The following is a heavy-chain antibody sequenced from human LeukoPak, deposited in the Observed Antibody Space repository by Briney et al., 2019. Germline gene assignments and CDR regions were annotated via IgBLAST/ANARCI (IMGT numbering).Heavy chain of an antibody. J-gene: IGHJ4*02. CDR3: ARGGSGSYYGFDY. CDR1: GGSISGYY. Sequence: SETLSLTCTFSGGSISGYYWNWIRQPPWKGLEWIGYIYYSGSTNYNPSLKSRVTISVDTSKNQFSLKLSSVTAADTALYYCARGGSGSYYGFDYWGQGTLVTVSS. D-gene: IGHD3-10*01. V-gene: IGHV4-59*01. CDR2: IYYSGST.